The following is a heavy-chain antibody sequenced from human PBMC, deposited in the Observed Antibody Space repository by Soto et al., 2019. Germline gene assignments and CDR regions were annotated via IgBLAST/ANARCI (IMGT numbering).Heavy chain of an antibody. J-gene: IGHJ5*02. CDR3: ARGLRDSSGRTFDP. D-gene: IGHD3-22*01. V-gene: IGHV1-8*01. Sequence: QVQLVQSGAEVKKPGASVKVSCKTSGYTFTSYDINWVRQATGQGLEWMGWMNPNSGNTGYARKLQGRVTMTKNTPTSTSYMELSSPRAEDTAVYYCARGLRDSSGRTFDPWGQGTLVTVSS. CDR2: MNPNSGNT. CDR1: GYTFTSYD.